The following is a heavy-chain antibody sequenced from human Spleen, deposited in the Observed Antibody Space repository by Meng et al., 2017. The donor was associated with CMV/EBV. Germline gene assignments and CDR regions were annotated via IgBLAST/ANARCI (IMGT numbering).Heavy chain of an antibody. D-gene: IGHD3-3*01. J-gene: IGHJ5*02. CDR1: DGSISSGDYC. Sequence: SDGSISSGDYCWSWIRQPPGKGLEWIGYIYYSGSTYYNPSLKSRVIISVDMSKNQFSLELSSVTAADTAVYYCARVRVRFTLNWFDPWGQGTLVTVSS. V-gene: IGHV4-30-4*08. CDR2: IYYSGST. CDR3: ARVRVRFTLNWFDP.